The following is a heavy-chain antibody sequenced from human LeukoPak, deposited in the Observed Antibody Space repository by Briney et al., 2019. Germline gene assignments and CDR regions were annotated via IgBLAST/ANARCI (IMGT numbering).Heavy chain of an antibody. CDR3: ARVVDYYFDY. CDR2: ISSRSDYI. Sequence: GGSLRLSCAASGFSFSTYSMNWVRQAPGKGLEWVSSISSRSDYIYYADSVKGRFTIPRDNAKNSLYLQMNSLKTEDTAVYYCARVVDYYFDYWGQGTLVTVSS. D-gene: IGHD6-6*01. J-gene: IGHJ4*02. CDR1: GFSFSTYS. V-gene: IGHV3-21*04.